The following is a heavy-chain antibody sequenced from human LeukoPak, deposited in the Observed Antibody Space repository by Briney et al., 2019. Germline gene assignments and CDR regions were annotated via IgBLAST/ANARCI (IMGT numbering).Heavy chain of an antibody. Sequence: SETLSLTCTVSGGSISSSSYYWGWIRQPPGKGLEWIGSIYYSGSTYYSPSLKSRVTISVDTSKNQFSLKLSSVTAADTAVYYCASLHDSGHDYWGQGTLVTVSS. CDR2: IYYSGST. CDR1: GGSISSSSYY. V-gene: IGHV4-39*01. D-gene: IGHD3-3*01. J-gene: IGHJ4*02. CDR3: ASLHDSGHDY.